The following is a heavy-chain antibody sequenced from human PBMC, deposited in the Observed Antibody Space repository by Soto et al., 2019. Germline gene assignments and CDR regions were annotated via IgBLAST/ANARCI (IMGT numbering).Heavy chain of an antibody. CDR2: IYYSGST. Sequence: QLHLRESGPGLVKPSETLSLTCTVSGGSITSSSYYWGWIRQPPGKGLEWIGSIYYSGSTYYNPSLKSRRTXPXXXSXXQFSLKLSSVTAADTAVYYCATQEVGGSYVYTFDPWGQGTLVTVSS. CDR1: GGSITSSSYY. J-gene: IGHJ5*02. CDR3: ATQEVGGSYVYTFDP. V-gene: IGHV4-39*01. D-gene: IGHD1-26*01.